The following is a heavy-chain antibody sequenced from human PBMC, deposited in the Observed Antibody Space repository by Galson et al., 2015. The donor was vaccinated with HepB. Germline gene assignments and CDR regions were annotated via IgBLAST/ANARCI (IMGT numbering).Heavy chain of an antibody. CDR3: ARLTRTPIAAAGTDDYYYYYMDV. Sequence: SVKVSCKASGYTFTSYYMHWVRQAPGQGLEWMGIINPSGGSTSYAHKFQGRVTMTRDTSTSTVYMELSSLRSEDTAVYYCARLTRTPIAAAGTDDYYYYYMDVWGKGTTVTVSS. J-gene: IGHJ6*03. CDR1: GYTFTSYY. V-gene: IGHV1-46*01. D-gene: IGHD6-13*01. CDR2: INPSGGST.